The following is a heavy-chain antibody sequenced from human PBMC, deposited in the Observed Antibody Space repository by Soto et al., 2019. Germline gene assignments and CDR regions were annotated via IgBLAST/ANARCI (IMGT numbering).Heavy chain of an antibody. CDR1: GGTFSSYA. J-gene: IGHJ4*02. D-gene: IGHD6-19*01. V-gene: IGHV1-69*01. CDR3: AREEGIAVAGTEGD. CDR2: IIPIFGTA. Sequence: QVQLVQSGAEVKKPGSSVKVSCKASGGTFSSYAISWVRQAPGQGLEWMGGIIPIFGTANYAQKFQGRVTISADESTSTAYMELSSLRSEGTAVYYCAREEGIAVAGTEGDWGQGTQDTVSS.